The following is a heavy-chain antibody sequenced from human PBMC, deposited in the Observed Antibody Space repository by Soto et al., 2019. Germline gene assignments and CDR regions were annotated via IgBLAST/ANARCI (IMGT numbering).Heavy chain of an antibody. V-gene: IGHV4-39*07. D-gene: IGHD1-26*01. CDR1: GGSISSSSYY. Sequence: PSETLSLTCTVSGGSISSSSYYWGWIRQPPGKGLEWIGSIYYSGSTYYNPSLKSRVTISVDRSKNQFSLKLSSVTAEDAAVYYCAKPRNTGSYPLKLNFDSWGQGTLVTVSS. CDR2: IYYSGST. J-gene: IGHJ4*02. CDR3: AKPRNTGSYPLKLNFDS.